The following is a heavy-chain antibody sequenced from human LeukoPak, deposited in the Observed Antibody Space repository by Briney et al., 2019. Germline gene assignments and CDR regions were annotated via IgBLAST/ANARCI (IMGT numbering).Heavy chain of an antibody. CDR2: IDPSDSYT. CDR1: GYSLTSYW. D-gene: IGHD3-10*01. J-gene: IGHJ4*02. Sequence: HGESLKISCKGSGYSLTSYWISWVRQMPGKCLEWMGRIDPSDSYTNYSPSFQGHVTISADKSISTAYLQWSSLKASDTAMYYCARTYGSGSYMFNYWGQGTLVTVSS. CDR3: ARTYGSGSYMFNY. V-gene: IGHV5-10-1*01.